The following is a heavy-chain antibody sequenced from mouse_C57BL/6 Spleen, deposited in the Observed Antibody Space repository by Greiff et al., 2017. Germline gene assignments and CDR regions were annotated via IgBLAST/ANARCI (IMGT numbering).Heavy chain of an antibody. V-gene: IGHV1-62-2*01. Sequence: VQLQQSGAELVKPGASVKLSCKASGYTFTESTIHGVKLRSGPGLEWIGRFYPGSGSIKYNEKFKDKAPLTADKSSSTDFMELSSWIDDDAAVYFCSRHEEGYSNYGGFDYWGQGTTLTVSS. J-gene: IGHJ2*01. CDR3: SRHEEGYSNYGGFDY. D-gene: IGHD2-5*01. CDR2: FYPGSGSI. CDR1: GYTFTEST.